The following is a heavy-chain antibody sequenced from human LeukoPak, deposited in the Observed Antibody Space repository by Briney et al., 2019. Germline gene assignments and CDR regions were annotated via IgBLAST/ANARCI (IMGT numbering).Heavy chain of an antibody. CDR1: GLRIRHNS. J-gene: IGHJ3*02. CDR2: ISTTGSTT. D-gene: IGHD2-15*01. Sequence: GGSLRLSCVASGLRIRHNSMNWVRQAPGKGLEWVAYISTTGSTTYYADSLKGRFTIARHNDKNSLYLQMDSLKTEDTAVYFCARDSYGGWDAFDMWGQGTRVIVSS. V-gene: IGHV3-48*01. CDR3: ARDSYGGWDAFDM.